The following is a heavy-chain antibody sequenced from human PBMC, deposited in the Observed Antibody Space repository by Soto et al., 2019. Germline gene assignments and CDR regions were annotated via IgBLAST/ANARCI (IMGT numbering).Heavy chain of an antibody. D-gene: IGHD4-4*01. CDR2: ISGSGGST. J-gene: IGHJ4*02. V-gene: IGHV3-23*01. CDR3: AKANKDGYSHFDY. Sequence: SLRLSCAASGFTFSSYAMSWVRQAPGKGLEWVSAISGSGGSTYYADSVKGRFTISRDNSKNTLYLQMNSLRAEDTAVYYCAKANKDGYSHFDYWGQGTLVTVSS. CDR1: GFTFSSYA.